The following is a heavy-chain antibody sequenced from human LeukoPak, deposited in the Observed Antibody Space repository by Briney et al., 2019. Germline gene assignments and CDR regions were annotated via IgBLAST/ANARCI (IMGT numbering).Heavy chain of an antibody. CDR2: IIPIFGTA. Sequence: ASVKVSCKASGGTFSSYAISWVRQAPGQGLEWMGGIIPIFGTANYAQKFQGRVTITADESTSTAYMELSSLRSEDTAVYYCASGGAVAGPFDYWGQGTLVTVSS. D-gene: IGHD6-19*01. J-gene: IGHJ4*02. CDR1: GGTFSSYA. V-gene: IGHV1-69*13. CDR3: ASGGAVAGPFDY.